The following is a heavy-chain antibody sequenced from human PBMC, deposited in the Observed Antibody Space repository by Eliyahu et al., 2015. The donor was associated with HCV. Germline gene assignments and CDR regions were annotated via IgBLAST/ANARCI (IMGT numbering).Heavy chain of an antibody. CDR2: ISSSSSTI. CDR1: GFTFXSYS. CDR3: ARRERVVVVAATSYNWFDP. Sequence: EVQLVESGGGLVQPGGSLRLSCAASGFTFXSYSXNWVRQAPGKGLEWVSYISSSSSTIYYADSVKGRFTISRDNAKNSLYLQMNSLRDEDTAVYYCARRERVVVVAATSYNWFDPWGQGTLVTVSS. J-gene: IGHJ5*02. V-gene: IGHV3-48*02. D-gene: IGHD2-15*01.